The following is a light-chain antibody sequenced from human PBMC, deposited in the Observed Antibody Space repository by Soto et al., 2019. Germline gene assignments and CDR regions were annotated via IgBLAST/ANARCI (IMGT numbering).Light chain of an antibody. V-gene: IGLV1-47*01. CDR1: NSNVRDNF. J-gene: IGLJ3*02. CDR3: AAWDDSLRGWV. Sequence: QPVLTQPPSVSGTPGQSVTISCSGSNSNVRDNFVFWYQQLPGTAPKLLIYRNNERPSGVPDRFSGSKSGTSASLAISGLRSEDEAVYLCAAWDDSLRGWVLGAGTKLTVL. CDR2: RNN.